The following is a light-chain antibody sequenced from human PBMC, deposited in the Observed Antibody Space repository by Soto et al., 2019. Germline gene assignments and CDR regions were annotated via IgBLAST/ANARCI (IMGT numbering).Light chain of an antibody. J-gene: IGKJ1*01. Sequence: DIQRTQSHSTLSASLGERVTLTCRASQTIDSWLAWYQQRPGKPPNLLIYKASTLASGVPSRFSGSGSGTEFTLTISSLQPDDFATYYCQQYNSYSFGQGTKVDI. CDR1: QTIDSW. CDR3: QQYNSYS. V-gene: IGKV1-5*03. CDR2: KAS.